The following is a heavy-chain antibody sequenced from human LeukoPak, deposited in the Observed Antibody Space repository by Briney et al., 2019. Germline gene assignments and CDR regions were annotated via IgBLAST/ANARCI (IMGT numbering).Heavy chain of an antibody. V-gene: IGHV4-30-4*01. CDR2: IYYSGSS. CDR3: ARDSQGYSSNYYFDY. J-gene: IGHJ4*02. CDR1: GGSISSGDYY. Sequence: SETLSLTCTVSGGSISSGDYYWSWIRQPPGKGLEWVGYIYYSGSSYYNPSLKSRVTISVDTSKNQFSLKLSSVTAADTAVYYCARDSQGYSSNYYFDYWGQGTLVTVSS. D-gene: IGHD6-19*01.